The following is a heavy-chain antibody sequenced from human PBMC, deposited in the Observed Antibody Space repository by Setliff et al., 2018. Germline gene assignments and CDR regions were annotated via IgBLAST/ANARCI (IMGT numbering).Heavy chain of an antibody. CDR3: ARFCGTSNCQRAPLFDY. D-gene: IGHD1-1*01. CDR2: ILTTGST. V-gene: IGHV4-4*08. CDR1: GASISGSY. Sequence: PSETLSLTCGVSGASISGSYWSWIRQPPGKGLEWIGHILTTGSTNYNPSLKSRIAISADTSRDRFSLRLTSVTAADTAIYYCARFCGTSNCQRAPLFDYWGQGILVTVSS. J-gene: IGHJ4*02.